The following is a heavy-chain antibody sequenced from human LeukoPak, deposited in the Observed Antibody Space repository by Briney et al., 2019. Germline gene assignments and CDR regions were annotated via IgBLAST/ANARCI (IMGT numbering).Heavy chain of an antibody. J-gene: IGHJ3*02. V-gene: IGHV1-69*06. CDR1: GGTFSSYA. CDR2: IIPIFGTA. CDR3: ARGDHVRIYAESAFDI. D-gene: IGHD3-3*01. Sequence: SVKVSCKASGGTFSSYAISWVRQAPGQGLEWMGGIIPIFGTANYAQKFQGRVTITADKSTSTAYMELSSLRSEDTAVYYCARGDHVRIYAESAFDIWGQGTKVTVSS.